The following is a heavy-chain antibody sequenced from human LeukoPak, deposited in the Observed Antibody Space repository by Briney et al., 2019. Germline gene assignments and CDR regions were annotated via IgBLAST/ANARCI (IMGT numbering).Heavy chain of an antibody. J-gene: IGHJ5*02. CDR3: ARNSITMVRGVTAAGNLNWFDP. CDR2: IYPGDSDT. CDR1: GYSFITHW. Sequence: GESLKISCKASGYSFITHWIGWVRQMPGKGLEWMGIIYPGDSDTRYSPSFQGQVTISADKSISTAYLQWSSLKASDTAMYYCARNSITMVRGVTAAGNLNWFDPWGQGTLVTVSS. V-gene: IGHV5-51*01. D-gene: IGHD3-10*01.